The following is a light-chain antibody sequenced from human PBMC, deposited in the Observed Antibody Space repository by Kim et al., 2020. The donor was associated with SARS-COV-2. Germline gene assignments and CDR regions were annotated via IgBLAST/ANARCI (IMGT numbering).Light chain of an antibody. CDR3: QQYYSTPPS. V-gene: IGKV4-1*01. Sequence: ATLNCKSSQTVLYNSNNKNYLAWYQQKPGQAPKLLIYWASIRESGVSDRFSGSGSETDFTLTISSLQAEDVAVYYCQQYYSTPPSFGQGTRL. J-gene: IGKJ2*03. CDR1: QTVLYNSNNKNY. CDR2: WAS.